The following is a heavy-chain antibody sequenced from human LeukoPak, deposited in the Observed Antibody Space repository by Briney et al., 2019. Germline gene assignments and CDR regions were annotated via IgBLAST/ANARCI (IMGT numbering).Heavy chain of an antibody. J-gene: IGHJ4*02. CDR1: GYTFSGYY. CDR2: ISPNSGVT. Sequence: GASVKVSCKATGYTFSGYYIHWVRQAPGQGLEWMGRISPNSGVTNYTQRFQGRVTMTRDASTSTAFMELSSLRSDDTAVYYCARDSSETLPLGYWGQGTLVTVSS. V-gene: IGHV1-2*06. CDR3: ARDSSETLPLGY.